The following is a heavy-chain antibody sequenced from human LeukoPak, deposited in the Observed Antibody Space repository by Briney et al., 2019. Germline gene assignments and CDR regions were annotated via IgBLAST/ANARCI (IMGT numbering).Heavy chain of an antibody. CDR1: GYSISSGYF. CDR3: ARVSDISVAAYFDY. Sequence: SETLSLTCTVSGYSISSGYFWGWIRQPPGKGLEWIGIIHSGESPYYSPSLESRITISIDTSMNQFPLKLNSVTAADTAVYYCARVSDISVAAYFDYWGQGTLVTVSS. J-gene: IGHJ4*02. D-gene: IGHD6-19*01. V-gene: IGHV4-38-2*02. CDR2: IHSGESP.